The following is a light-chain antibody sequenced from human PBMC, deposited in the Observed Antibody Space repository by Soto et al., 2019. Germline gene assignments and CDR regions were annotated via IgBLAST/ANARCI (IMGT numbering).Light chain of an antibody. J-gene: IGKJ2*01. V-gene: IGKV3-11*01. Sequence: EIVLTQSPATLSLSPGERATLSCRASQGVSNYLGWYQQKPGQAPRLLIYDASNRAPGIPARLSGSGSGTDFTPPISSREPEDFAVNYCQQRSNWPPYTFGQGTKLEI. CDR3: QQRSNWPPYT. CDR2: DAS. CDR1: QGVSNY.